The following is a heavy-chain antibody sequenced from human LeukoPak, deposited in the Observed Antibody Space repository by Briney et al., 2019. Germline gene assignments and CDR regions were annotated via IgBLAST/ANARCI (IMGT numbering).Heavy chain of an antibody. Sequence: GGSLRLSCAASGFTFSNAWMNWVRQAPGRGLEWVGRIKSKTDGETTDYAAPVKGRFTISRDDSKNTLYLQMNSLKTEDTAVYYCTTDLIAVADDDYWGQGTLVTVSS. V-gene: IGHV3-15*01. CDR1: GFTFSNAW. CDR2: IKSKTDGETT. J-gene: IGHJ4*02. CDR3: TTDLIAVADDDY. D-gene: IGHD6-19*01.